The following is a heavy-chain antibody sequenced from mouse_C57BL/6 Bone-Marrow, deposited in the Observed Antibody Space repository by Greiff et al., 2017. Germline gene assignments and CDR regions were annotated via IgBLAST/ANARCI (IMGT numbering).Heavy chain of an antibody. D-gene: IGHD1-1*01. Sequence: QVQLQQSGAELVKPGASVKLSCKASGYTFTEYTIHWVKQRSGQGLAWIGWFYPGSGSITYNEKFKDKAPLTADNSSSPVYMELSSLTSEDSAVYFCARHPYYYGSSDYFDYWGQGTTLTVSS. V-gene: IGHV1-62-2*01. CDR1: GYTFTEYT. CDR3: ARHPYYYGSSDYFDY. J-gene: IGHJ2*01. CDR2: FYPGSGSI.